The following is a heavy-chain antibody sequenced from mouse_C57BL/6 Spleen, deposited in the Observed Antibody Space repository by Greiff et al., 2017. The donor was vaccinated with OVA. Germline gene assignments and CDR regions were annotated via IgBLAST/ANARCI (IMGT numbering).Heavy chain of an antibody. D-gene: IGHD2-4*01. V-gene: IGHV1-52*01. CDR3: ASGYDYDDGQCYFDY. CDR2: IDPSDSET. Sequence: QVQLQQPGAELVRPGSSVKLSCKASGYTFTSYWMHWVKQRPIQGLEWIGNIDPSDSETYYNQKFKGKATLTVDKSSSTAYMQLSSLTSEDSAVYCDASGYDYDDGQCYFDYWGQGTTLTVSS. CDR1: GYTFTSYW. J-gene: IGHJ2*01.